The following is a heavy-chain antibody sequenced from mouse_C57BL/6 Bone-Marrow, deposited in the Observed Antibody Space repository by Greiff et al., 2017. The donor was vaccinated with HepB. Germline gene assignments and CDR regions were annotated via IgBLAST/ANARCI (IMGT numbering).Heavy chain of an antibody. CDR1: GYTFTSYW. CDR2: IYPGSGST. Sequence: QVQLQQPGAELVKPGASVKMSCKASGYTFTSYWITWVKQRPGQGLEWIGDIYPGSGSTNYNETFKSKATLTVDTSSSTAYMQLSSLTSVDSAVYYCARCPHYYYGYFDVWGTGTTVTVSS. D-gene: IGHD1-1*01. V-gene: IGHV1-55*01. J-gene: IGHJ1*03. CDR3: ARCPHYYYGYFDV.